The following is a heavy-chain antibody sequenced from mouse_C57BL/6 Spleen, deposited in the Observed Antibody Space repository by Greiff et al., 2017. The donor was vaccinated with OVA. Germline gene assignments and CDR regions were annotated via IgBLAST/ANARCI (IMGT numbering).Heavy chain of an antibody. J-gene: IGHJ4*01. Sequence: QVQLQQPGAELVRPGSSVKLSCKASGYTFTSYWMDWVKQRPGQGLEWIGNIYPSDSETHYNQKFKDKATLTVDKSSSTAYMQLSSLTSEDSAVYYCARNYDYDGAMDYWGQGTSVTVSS. V-gene: IGHV1-61*01. D-gene: IGHD2-4*01. CDR1: GYTFTSYW. CDR2: IYPSDSET. CDR3: ARNYDYDGAMDY.